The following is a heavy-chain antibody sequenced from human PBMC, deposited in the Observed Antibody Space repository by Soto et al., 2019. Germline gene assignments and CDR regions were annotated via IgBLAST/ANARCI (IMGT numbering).Heavy chain of an antibody. D-gene: IGHD3-3*01. V-gene: IGHV4-31*03. Sequence: SETLSLTCTVSGGSISSGGYYWSWIRQHPGKGLEWIGYIYYSGSTYYNPSLKSRVTISVDTSKNQFSLKLSSVTAADTAVYYCARDSAFTIFGVVTGKDAFDIWGQGTMVTVSS. J-gene: IGHJ3*02. CDR2: IYYSGST. CDR3: ARDSAFTIFGVVTGKDAFDI. CDR1: GGSISSGGYY.